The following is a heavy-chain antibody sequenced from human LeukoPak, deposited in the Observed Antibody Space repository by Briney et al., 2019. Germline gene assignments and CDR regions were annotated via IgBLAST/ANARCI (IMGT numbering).Heavy chain of an antibody. Sequence: SETLSLTCTVSGDSTSSSTYYWDWIRQAPGKGLEWIGNIYDSGTTHYNPSLKSRVTISGDTSKNQLSLKLNSVTAEDTAVYYCARAYFDRTFDIWGQGTLVIVSS. V-gene: IGHV4-39*07. CDR2: IYDSGTT. J-gene: IGHJ4*02. D-gene: IGHD3-22*01. CDR3: ARAYFDRTFDI. CDR1: GDSTSSSTYY.